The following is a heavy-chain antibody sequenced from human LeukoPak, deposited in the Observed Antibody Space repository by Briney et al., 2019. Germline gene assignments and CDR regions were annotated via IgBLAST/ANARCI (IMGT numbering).Heavy chain of an antibody. V-gene: IGHV3-23*01. J-gene: IGHJ4*02. CDR3: AKSDCGSDGCKLYNY. CDR2: ISGSGGST. Sequence: PGGSLRLSCAASGFTFSSYAMSWVRQAPGKGLEWVSAISGSGGSTYYADSVKGRFTISRDNSKGTVWLQMNSLRAEDTAIYYCAKSDCGSDGCKLYNYWAQGTQVTVSS. D-gene: IGHD2-21*01. CDR1: GFTFSSYA.